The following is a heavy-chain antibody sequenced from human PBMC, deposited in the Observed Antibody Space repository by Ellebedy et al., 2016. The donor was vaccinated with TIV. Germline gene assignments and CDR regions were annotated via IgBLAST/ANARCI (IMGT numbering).Heavy chain of an antibody. CDR3: TTDRIFGVVIID. V-gene: IGHV3-23*01. CDR1: GFTFSSYA. D-gene: IGHD3-3*01. Sequence: GGSLRLXXAASGFTFSSYAMSWVRQAPGKGLEWVSAISGSGGSTYYADSVKGRFTISRDNSKNTLYLQMNSLKTEDTAVYYCTTDRIFGVVIIDWGQGTLVTVSS. J-gene: IGHJ4*02. CDR2: ISGSGGST.